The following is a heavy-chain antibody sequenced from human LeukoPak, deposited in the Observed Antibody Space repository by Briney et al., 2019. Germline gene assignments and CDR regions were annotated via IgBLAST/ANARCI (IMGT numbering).Heavy chain of an antibody. D-gene: IGHD3-22*01. V-gene: IGHV1-69*05. CDR3: ASTPLDSSGYLDI. Sequence: SVKVSCKASGGTFSSYAISWVRQAPGQGLGWMGRIIPIFGTANYAQKFQGRVTITTDESTSTAYMELSSLRSEDTAVYYCASTPLDSSGYLDIWGQGTMVTVSS. J-gene: IGHJ3*02. CDR2: IIPIFGTA. CDR1: GGTFSSYA.